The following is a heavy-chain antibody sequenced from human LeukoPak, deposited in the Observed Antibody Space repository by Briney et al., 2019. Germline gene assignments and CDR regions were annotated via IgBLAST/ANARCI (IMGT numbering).Heavy chain of an antibody. V-gene: IGHV4-34*01. D-gene: IGHD2-15*01. CDR2: INHSGST. Sequence: SETLSLTCAVYGGSFSGYYWSWIRQPPGKGLEWIGEINHSGSTNYNPSLKSRVTISVDTSKNQFSLKLSSVTAADTAVYYCASRVVVLSSIDNWFDPWGQGTLVTVSS. CDR1: GGSFSGYY. J-gene: IGHJ5*02. CDR3: ASRVVVLSSIDNWFDP.